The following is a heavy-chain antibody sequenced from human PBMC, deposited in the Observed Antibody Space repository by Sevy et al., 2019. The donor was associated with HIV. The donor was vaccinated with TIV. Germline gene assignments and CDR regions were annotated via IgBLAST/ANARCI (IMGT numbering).Heavy chain of an antibody. CDR1: GYSFTTYW. V-gene: IGHV5-51*01. Sequence: GESLKISCKGSGYSFTTYWIGWVRQMPGKGLEWMGIIYPGDSDIRYSPSFQGQVTISADKSISTAYLQWSSLKASDNAMYYCARSVSAVAAASDYWGQGTLVTVSS. CDR3: ARSVSAVAAASDY. CDR2: IYPGDSDI. J-gene: IGHJ4*02. D-gene: IGHD6-19*01.